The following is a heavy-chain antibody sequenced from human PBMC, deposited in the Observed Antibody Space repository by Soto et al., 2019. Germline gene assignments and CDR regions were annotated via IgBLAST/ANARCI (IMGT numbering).Heavy chain of an antibody. D-gene: IGHD3-3*01. V-gene: IGHV3-11*01. J-gene: IGHJ6*02. CDR2: ISSSGSTI. CDR3: ARGRFLEWLHHREYGMDV. Sequence: PGGSLRLSCAASGFTFSDYYMSWIRQAPGKGLEWVSYISSSGSTIYYADSVKGRFTISRDNAKNSLYLQMNSLRAEDTAVYYCARGRFLEWLHHREYGMDVWGQGTTVTVSS. CDR1: GFTFSDYY.